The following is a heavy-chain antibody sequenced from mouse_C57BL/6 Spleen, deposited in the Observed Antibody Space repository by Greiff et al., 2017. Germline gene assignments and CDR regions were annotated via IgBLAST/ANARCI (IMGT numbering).Heavy chain of an antibody. J-gene: IGHJ4*01. CDR1: GLSLTSYG. Sequence: VQLQQSGPGLVQPSQSLSITCTVSGLSLTSYGVHWVRQSPGKGLEWLGVIWRGGSTDYNAAFMSRLSITKDNSKSQVFFKMNSLQADDTAIYYCAKKGPYGGYAMDYWGQGTSVTVSS. CDR3: AKKGPYGGYAMDY. V-gene: IGHV2-5*01. D-gene: IGHD1-1*01. CDR2: IWRGGST.